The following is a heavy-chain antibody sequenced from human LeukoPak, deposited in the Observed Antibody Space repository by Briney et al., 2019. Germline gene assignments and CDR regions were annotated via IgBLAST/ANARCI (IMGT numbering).Heavy chain of an antibody. Sequence: GGSLRLSCAASGFTFSSYGMHWVRQAPGKGLEWVSYISSSGSTIYYADSVKGRFTISRDNAKNSLYLQMNSLRAEDTAVYYCARGKSYGSGRYYPTNYFDYWGQGTLVTVSS. J-gene: IGHJ4*02. CDR2: ISSSGSTI. CDR1: GFTFSSYG. CDR3: ARGKSYGSGRYYPTNYFDY. V-gene: IGHV3-48*04. D-gene: IGHD3-10*01.